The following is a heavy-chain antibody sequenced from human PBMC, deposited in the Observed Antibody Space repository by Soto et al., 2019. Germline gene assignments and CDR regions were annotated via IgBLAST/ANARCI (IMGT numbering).Heavy chain of an antibody. CDR2: INHSGST. Sequence: SETLSLTCAVYGGSFSGYYWSWIRQPPGKGLEWIGEINHSGSTNYNPSLKSRVTISVDTSKNQFSLKLSSVTAADTAVYYCATLGSGSYPNFDYWGQGTLVTVS. V-gene: IGHV4-34*01. CDR1: GGSFSGYY. J-gene: IGHJ4*02. D-gene: IGHD3-10*01. CDR3: ATLGSGSYPNFDY.